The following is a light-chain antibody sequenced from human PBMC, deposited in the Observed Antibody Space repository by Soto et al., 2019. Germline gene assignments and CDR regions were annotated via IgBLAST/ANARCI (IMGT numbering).Light chain of an antibody. V-gene: IGKV2-24*01. J-gene: IGKJ2*01. CDR2: RIF. Sequence: DIVMTHTPLSSPVVLGQPASISCKSSQSLVHSNGHTYLTWIQQRPGRPPRLLIYRIFNRFFGVPDRFSGSGAGTEFTLKISAVEAEDVGVYYCLQTTAFPHTFGQGTKLEIK. CDR1: QSLVHSNGHTY. CDR3: LQTTAFPHT.